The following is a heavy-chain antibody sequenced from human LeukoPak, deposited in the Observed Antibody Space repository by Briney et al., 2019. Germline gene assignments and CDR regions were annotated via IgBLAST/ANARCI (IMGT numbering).Heavy chain of an antibody. V-gene: IGHV3-7*01. Sequence: PGGSLRLSCAASGFTFSSYAMSWVRQAPGKGLEWVANIKQDGSEKYYVDSVKGRFTISRDNAKNSLYLQMNSLRAEDTAVYYCARGGSGWYRFDYWGQGTLVTVSS. CDR1: GFTFSSYA. CDR2: IKQDGSEK. D-gene: IGHD6-19*01. J-gene: IGHJ4*02. CDR3: ARGGSGWYRFDY.